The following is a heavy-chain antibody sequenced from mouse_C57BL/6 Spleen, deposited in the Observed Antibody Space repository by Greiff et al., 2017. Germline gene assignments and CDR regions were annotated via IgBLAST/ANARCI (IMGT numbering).Heavy chain of an antibody. CDR2: IHPNSGST. J-gene: IGHJ4*01. Sequence: QVQLQQPGAELVKPGASVKLSCKASGYTFTSYWMHWVKQRPGQGLEWIGMIHPNSGSTNYNEKFKSKATLTVDKSSSTAYMQLSSLTSEDSAVYYCASDGDYVNAMDYGGQGTSVTVSS. CDR1: GYTFTSYW. D-gene: IGHD2-13*01. V-gene: IGHV1-64*01. CDR3: ASDGDYVNAMDY.